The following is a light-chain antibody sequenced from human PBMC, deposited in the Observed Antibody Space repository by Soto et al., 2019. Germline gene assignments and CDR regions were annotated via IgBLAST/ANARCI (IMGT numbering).Light chain of an antibody. J-gene: IGKJ5*01. V-gene: IGKV3-20*01. CDR1: QSISNNY. Sequence: IVLTQSPGTLSLSPGERATLSWRASQSISNNYLAWYQQTPGQPPRLLIYGASNRATGIPDRFSGSGSGTDFTLIINRLEPEDVAIYYCQQYGGSPRITFGQGTRLEIK. CDR3: QQYGGSPRIT. CDR2: GAS.